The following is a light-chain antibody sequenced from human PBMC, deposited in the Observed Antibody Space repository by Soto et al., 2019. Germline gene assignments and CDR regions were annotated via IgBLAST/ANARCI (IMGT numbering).Light chain of an antibody. Sequence: EIVLTQSPGTLSLSPGERVTLSCRASQSVSSNYLAWYQQKPGQAPRLLLYGASSRATGIPDRFSGRGSGKDFTLTISRLDPEDFAVYYCQQHGSSPRTFGQGTKVEIK. CDR3: QQHGSSPRT. J-gene: IGKJ1*01. CDR1: QSVSSNY. CDR2: GAS. V-gene: IGKV3-20*01.